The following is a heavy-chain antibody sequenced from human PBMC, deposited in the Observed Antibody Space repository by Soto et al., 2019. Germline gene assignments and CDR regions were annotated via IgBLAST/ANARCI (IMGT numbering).Heavy chain of an antibody. Sequence: QVQLVQSGAEVKKPGASVKVSFQASGYTFTSYGISWVRQAPGQGLEWMGWISAYNGNTNYAQKLQGRVTMPPDTDTSPAYIALMSLRSDDTAVYYCARDSPPPREWCQVTLVTDSA. CDR3: ARDSPPPRE. CDR1: GYTFTSYG. J-gene: IGHJ4*02. V-gene: IGHV1-18*01. CDR2: ISAYNGNT.